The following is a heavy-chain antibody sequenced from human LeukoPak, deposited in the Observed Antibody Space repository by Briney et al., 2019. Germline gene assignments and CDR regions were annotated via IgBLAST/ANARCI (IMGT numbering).Heavy chain of an antibody. CDR1: GGTFSSYA. Sequence: ASVKVSCKASGGTFSSYAISWVRQAPGQGLEWMGGIIPIFGTANYAQKFQGRVTITTDESTSTAYMELSSLRPEDTAVYYCAREDIEGYYFDYWGQGTLVTVSS. CDR3: AREDIEGYYFDY. J-gene: IGHJ4*02. V-gene: IGHV1-69*05. CDR2: IIPIFGTA. D-gene: IGHD5-12*01.